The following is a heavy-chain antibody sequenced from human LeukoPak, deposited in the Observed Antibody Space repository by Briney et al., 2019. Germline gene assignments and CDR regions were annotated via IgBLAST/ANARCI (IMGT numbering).Heavy chain of an antibody. D-gene: IGHD3-3*01. J-gene: IGHJ3*02. CDR1: GGSISSYY. Sequence: SETLSLTCTVSGGSISSYYWSWIRQPAGKGLEWIGRIYTSGSTNYNPSLKSRVTMSVDTSKNHFSLKLSSVTAADTAVYYCARDAYYDFWSGYYIVAFDIWGQGTMVTVSS. V-gene: IGHV4-4*07. CDR2: IYTSGST. CDR3: ARDAYYDFWSGYYIVAFDI.